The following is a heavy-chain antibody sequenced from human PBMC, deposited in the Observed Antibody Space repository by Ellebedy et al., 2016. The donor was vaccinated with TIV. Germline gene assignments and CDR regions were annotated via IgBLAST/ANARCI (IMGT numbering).Heavy chain of an antibody. D-gene: IGHD6-19*01. CDR3: ARPVAGGYYYYGMDV. V-gene: IGHV1-69*13. CDR2: IIPIFGTA. CDR1: GGTFSSYA. Sequence: SVKVSCXASGGTFSSYAISWVRQAPGQGLEWMGGIIPIFGTANYAQKFQGRVTITADESTSTAYMELRSLRSDDTAVYYCARPVAGGYYYYGMDVWGQGTTVTVSS. J-gene: IGHJ6*02.